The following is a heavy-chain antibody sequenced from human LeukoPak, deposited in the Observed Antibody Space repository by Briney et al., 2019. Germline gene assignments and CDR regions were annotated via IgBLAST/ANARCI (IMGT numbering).Heavy chain of an antibody. CDR3: AKVHSSGWFYFDY. CDR2: ISGSGGST. CDR1: GFTFSSYA. J-gene: IGHJ4*02. D-gene: IGHD6-19*01. V-gene: IGHV3-23*01. Sequence: GGSLRLSCAASGFTFSSYAMSWVRQTPGKGLEWVSAISGSGGSTYYADSVKGRFTTSRDNSKNTLYLQMNSLRAEDTAVYYCAKVHSSGWFYFDYWGQGTLVTVSS.